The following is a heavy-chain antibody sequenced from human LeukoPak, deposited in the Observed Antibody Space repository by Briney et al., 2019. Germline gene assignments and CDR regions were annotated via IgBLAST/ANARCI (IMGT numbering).Heavy chain of an antibody. CDR2: ISSDGTST. V-gene: IGHV3-74*01. J-gene: IGHJ3*02. D-gene: IGHD2-15*01. CDR1: GFTFRSYG. Sequence: PGGSLRLSCAASGFTFRSYGMHWVRQAPGKGLVWVSRISSDGTSTTYADSVEGRFTISRDNAKNTLYLQLDSLRAEDTAIYYCASPAWSDALDMWGQGTRVTVSS. CDR3: ASPAWSDALDM.